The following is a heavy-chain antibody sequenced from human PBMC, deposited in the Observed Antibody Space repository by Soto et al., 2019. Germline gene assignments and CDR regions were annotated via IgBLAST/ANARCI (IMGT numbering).Heavy chain of an antibody. CDR1: GFSLSSYW. Sequence: EVQLVESGGGLVQPGGSLRLSCAASGFSLSSYWMSWVRQAPGKGLEWVANMNQDGSESDYVGTVKGRFTFTRDNAKNSLYLQMISLRTADTAVYDCARHSPSAGRRDLACWGQVTLVTVAS. CDR3: ARHSPSAGRRDLAC. CDR2: MNQDGSES. V-gene: IGHV3-7*01. J-gene: IGHJ4*02.